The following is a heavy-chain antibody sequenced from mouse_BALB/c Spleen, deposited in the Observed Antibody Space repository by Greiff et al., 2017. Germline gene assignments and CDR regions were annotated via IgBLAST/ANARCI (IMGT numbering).Heavy chain of an antibody. Sequence: QVQLQQSGAELAKPGASVKMSCKASGYTFTSYWMHWVKQRPGQGLEWIGYINPSTGYTEYNQKFKDKATLTADKSSSTAYMQLSSLTSEDSAVYYCARGRNRYDGYFDYWGQGTTLTVSS. J-gene: IGHJ2*01. CDR2: INPSTGYT. D-gene: IGHD2-14*01. V-gene: IGHV1-7*01. CDR3: ARGRNRYDGYFDY. CDR1: GYTFTSYW.